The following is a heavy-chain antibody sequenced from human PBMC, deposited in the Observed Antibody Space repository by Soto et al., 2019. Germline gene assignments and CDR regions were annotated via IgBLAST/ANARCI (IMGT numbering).Heavy chain of an antibody. CDR1: GYTFTGYY. Sequence: ASVKVSCKASGYTFTGYYMHWVRQAPGQGLEWMGWINPNSGGTNYAQKFQGWVTMTRDTSISTAYMELSRLRSDDTAVYYCAREQADIVAMVRWFDPWGQGTLVTVSS. V-gene: IGHV1-2*04. D-gene: IGHD5-12*01. CDR3: AREQADIVAMVRWFDP. CDR2: INPNSGGT. J-gene: IGHJ5*02.